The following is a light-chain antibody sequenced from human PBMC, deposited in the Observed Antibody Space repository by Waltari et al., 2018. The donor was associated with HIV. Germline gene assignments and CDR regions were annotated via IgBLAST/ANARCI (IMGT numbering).Light chain of an antibody. Sequence: SYVLTQPPSVSVAPGKTARITCEGDDLGRKGVHWYQQKSGQAPMLVIYYDSGRPSGIPERFSGSNSGNTATLTISRVEAGDEADYYCQVWSSSRDHPYVFGTATKVTVL. J-gene: IGLJ1*01. CDR1: DLGRKG. CDR2: YDS. V-gene: IGLV3-21*04. CDR3: QVWSSSRDHPYV.